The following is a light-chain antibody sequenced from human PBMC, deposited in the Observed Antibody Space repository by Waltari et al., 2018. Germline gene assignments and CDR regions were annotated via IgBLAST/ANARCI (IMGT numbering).Light chain of an antibody. V-gene: IGLV2-14*03. Sequence: QSALTQPASVSGSPGQSITISCTGTSSHVGGYNNVSWYQHHPGKAPTIMIYDVNDRPSGVSNRFSGSKSGNTASLTISGLQAEDEADYYCSSYRRSDIVVFGGGTKLTVL. J-gene: IGLJ2*01. CDR1: SSHVGGYNN. CDR2: DVN. CDR3: SSYRRSDIVV.